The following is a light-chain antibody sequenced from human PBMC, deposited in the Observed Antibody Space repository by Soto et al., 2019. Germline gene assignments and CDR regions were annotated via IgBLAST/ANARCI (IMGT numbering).Light chain of an antibody. Sequence: DTQMTQSPSSLSASVGDRVTITCRASQGIDNHLAWYQQKPGKAPKLLIYAASTLQSGVPSRFTGSGSGTDFTLTISSLQPEDAATYYCQKCKVAPFTFGGGTKVDIK. CDR1: QGIDNH. J-gene: IGKJ4*01. CDR3: QKCKVAPFT. V-gene: IGKV1-27*01. CDR2: AAS.